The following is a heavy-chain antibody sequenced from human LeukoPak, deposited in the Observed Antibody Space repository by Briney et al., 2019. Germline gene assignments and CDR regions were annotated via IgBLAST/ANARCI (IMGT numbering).Heavy chain of an antibody. J-gene: IGHJ3*02. CDR2: IFSSSLYI. CDR3: ARDSSYTGSFHDAFDI. D-gene: IGHD1-26*01. Sequence: GGSLRLSCASSGFTFNTYSMNWVRQAPGKGLEWVASIFSSSLYINYADSVKGRFTISRDNAENSLFLQMNSLRAEDTAVYYCARDSSYTGSFHDAFDIWGQGTMVIVSS. V-gene: IGHV3-21*01. CDR1: GFTFNTYS.